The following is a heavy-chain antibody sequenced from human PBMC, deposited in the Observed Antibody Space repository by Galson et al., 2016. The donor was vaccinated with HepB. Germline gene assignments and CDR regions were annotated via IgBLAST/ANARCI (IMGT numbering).Heavy chain of an antibody. Sequence: SLRLSCAASGFTFSSYAMHWVRQAPGKGPEWVAGISYDGSKKYYADSVQGRYTTSRDNSKNTLYLQMNSLRVEDTAMYYCARESARTFYYDSSGYRWAFDIWGQGTMVTVSS. V-gene: IGHV3-30-3*01. CDR3: ARESARTFYYDSSGYRWAFDI. CDR2: ISYDGSKK. J-gene: IGHJ3*02. CDR1: GFTFSSYA. D-gene: IGHD3-22*01.